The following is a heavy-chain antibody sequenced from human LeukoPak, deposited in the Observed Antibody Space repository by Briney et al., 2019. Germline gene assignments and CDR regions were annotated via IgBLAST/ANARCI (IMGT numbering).Heavy chain of an antibody. CDR1: GFTFSSYG. D-gene: IGHD6-19*01. V-gene: IGHV3-33*01. CDR2: IWYDGSNK. CDR3: ARARGIAVAGG. Sequence: GGSLRLSCAASGFTFSSYGMHWVRQAPGKGLEWVAVIWYDGSNKYYADSVKGRFTISRDNSKNTLYLQMNSLRAEDTAVYYCARARGIAVAGGWGQGTLVTVSS. J-gene: IGHJ4*02.